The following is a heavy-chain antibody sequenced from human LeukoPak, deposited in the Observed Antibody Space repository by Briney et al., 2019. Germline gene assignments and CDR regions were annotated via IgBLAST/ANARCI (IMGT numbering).Heavy chain of an antibody. J-gene: IGHJ4*02. CDR3: AKGQGSWAFDY. CDR2: VSGNGGST. V-gene: IGHV3-64*01. D-gene: IGHD6-13*01. Sequence: GGSLRLSCAASGFTFSRYGMHWVRQAPGKGLEYVSSVSGNGGSTYYANSVKGRFIISRDNSKNTLYLQMGSLRAEDMAVYYCAKGQGSWAFDYWGQGTLVTVSS. CDR1: GFTFSRYG.